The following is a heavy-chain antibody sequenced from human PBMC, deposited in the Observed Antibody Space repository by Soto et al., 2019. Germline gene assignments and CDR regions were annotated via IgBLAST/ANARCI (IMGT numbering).Heavy chain of an antibody. V-gene: IGHV1-69*13. CDR1: GGTFSSYA. Sequence: SVKVSCKASGGTFSSYAISWVRQAPGQGLEWMGGIIPIFGTANYAQKFQGRVTITADESTSTAYMELGGLRSEDTAVYYCARGSSSGWYYAFDIWGQGTMVTVSS. J-gene: IGHJ3*02. CDR3: ARGSSSGWYYAFDI. CDR2: IIPIFGTA. D-gene: IGHD6-13*01.